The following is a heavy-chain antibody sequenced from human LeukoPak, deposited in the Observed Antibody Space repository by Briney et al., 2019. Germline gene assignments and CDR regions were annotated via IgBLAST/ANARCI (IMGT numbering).Heavy chain of an antibody. Sequence: PGGSLRLSCAASGFTFSSYAMSWVRQAPGKGLEWVSAISGSGGSTYYADSVKGRFTISRDNSKNTLYLQMNSLRAEDTAVYYCAKDLDIVVVPAYYFDYWGQGTLVTVSS. CDR2: ISGSGGST. J-gene: IGHJ4*02. V-gene: IGHV3-23*01. D-gene: IGHD2-2*01. CDR3: AKDLDIVVVPAYYFDY. CDR1: GFTFSSYA.